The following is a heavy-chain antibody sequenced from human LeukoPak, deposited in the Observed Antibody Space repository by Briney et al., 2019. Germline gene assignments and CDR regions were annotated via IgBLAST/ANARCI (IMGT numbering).Heavy chain of an antibody. Sequence: GGSLRLSCAASGFSFSDAWMNWVRQAPGKGLEWVGHIRSKADGGTPDYIAPVKGRFTISRDDSKDTLYLQMNSLNTEDTAVYYCARAPRRFRGIIITPLYYFDYWGQGTLVTVSS. J-gene: IGHJ4*02. CDR1: GFSFSDAW. CDR3: ARAPRRFRGIIITPLYYFDY. V-gene: IGHV3-15*07. D-gene: IGHD3-10*01. CDR2: IRSKADGGTP.